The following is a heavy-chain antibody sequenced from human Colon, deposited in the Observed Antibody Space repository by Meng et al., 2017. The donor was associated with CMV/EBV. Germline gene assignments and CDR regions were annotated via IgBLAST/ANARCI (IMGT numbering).Heavy chain of an antibody. D-gene: IGHD2-8*01. CDR2: IKPNGGWT. CDR3: ARDQSDNDDRWWLDP. V-gene: IGHV1-46*01. CDR1: GYTFTRHF. Sequence: GYTFTRHFVHGVRQVPGHGLEWMGIIKPNGGWTSSAAIFQGRITVTRATSTNTVYMELSSLTPADTAIYYCARDQSDNDDRWWLDPWGQGTLVTVSS. J-gene: IGHJ5*02.